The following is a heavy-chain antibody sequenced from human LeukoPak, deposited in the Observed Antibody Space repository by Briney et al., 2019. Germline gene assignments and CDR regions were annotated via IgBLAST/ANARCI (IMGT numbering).Heavy chain of an antibody. CDR3: ARTLGFCSSSTCPIPY. D-gene: IGHD2-2*01. Sequence: GGSLRPSCAASGFTFKNYAMNWVRQTPGKGLEWVSAISGNGDNTYYADSVKGRFTISRDNSKNTLYLQMNSLRADDTAIYYCARTLGFCSSSTCPIPYWGQGALVTVSS. V-gene: IGHV3-23*01. CDR1: GFTFKNYA. CDR2: ISGNGDNT. J-gene: IGHJ4*02.